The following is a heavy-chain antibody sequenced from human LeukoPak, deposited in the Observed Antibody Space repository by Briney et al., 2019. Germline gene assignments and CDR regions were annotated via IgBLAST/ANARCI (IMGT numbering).Heavy chain of an antibody. CDR1: GFTFSSYS. V-gene: IGHV3-48*01. CDR2: ISSSSSTI. D-gene: IGHD3-9*01. Sequence: TGGSLRLSCAASGFTFSSYSMNWVRQAPGKGLKWVSYISSSSSTIYYADSVKGRFTISRDNAKNSLYLQMNSLRAEDTAVYYCASGLRYFDWLLFGAFDIWGQGTMVTVSS. J-gene: IGHJ3*02. CDR3: ASGLRYFDWLLFGAFDI.